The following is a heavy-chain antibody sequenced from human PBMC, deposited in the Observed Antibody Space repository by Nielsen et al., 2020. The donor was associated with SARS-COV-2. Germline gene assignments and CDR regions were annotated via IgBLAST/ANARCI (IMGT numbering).Heavy chain of an antibody. V-gene: IGHV3-30-3*01. CDR1: GFTFSSFP. Sequence: GESLKISCAASGFTFSSFPMHWVRQAPGKGLEWLAIISYDGTNDHYADSVKGRFTVSKDTSKDTLYLQMNSLNLEDTAVYYCARLQYYYYYISVWGKGTAVTVSS. D-gene: IGHD5-24*01. CDR3: ARLQYYYYYISV. J-gene: IGHJ6*03. CDR2: ISYDGTND.